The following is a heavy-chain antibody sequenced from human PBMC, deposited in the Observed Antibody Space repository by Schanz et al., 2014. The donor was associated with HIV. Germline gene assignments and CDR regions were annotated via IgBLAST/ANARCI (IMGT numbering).Heavy chain of an antibody. V-gene: IGHV3-11*01. D-gene: IGHD1-7*01. J-gene: IGHJ6*02. CDR3: AKDRITGTTGVPYYYYGMDV. CDR2: ISGSGSTI. Sequence: QVQLVESGGGLVKPGGSLRLSCAASGFPFSDYYMSWIRQAPGKGLEWVSYISGSGSTIYDADSVKGRFTISRDNAKNSLYLEMNSLRAEDTAVYYCAKDRITGTTGVPYYYYGMDVWGQGTTVTVSS. CDR1: GFPFSDYY.